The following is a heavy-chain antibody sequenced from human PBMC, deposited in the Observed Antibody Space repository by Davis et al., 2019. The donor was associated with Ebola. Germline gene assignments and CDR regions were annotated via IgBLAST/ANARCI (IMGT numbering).Heavy chain of an antibody. CDR1: GFTFSSYW. CDR2: INSDGSST. J-gene: IGHJ6*02. Sequence: GESLKISCAASGFTFSSYWMHWLRQAPGKGLVWVSRINSDGSSTSYADSVKGRFTISRDNAKNTLYLQMNSLRAEDTAVYYCAREYYYGMDVWGQGTTVTVSS. V-gene: IGHV3-74*01. CDR3: AREYYYGMDV.